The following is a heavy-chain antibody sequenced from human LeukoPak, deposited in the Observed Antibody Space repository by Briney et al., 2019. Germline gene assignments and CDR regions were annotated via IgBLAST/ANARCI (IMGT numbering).Heavy chain of an antibody. CDR3: ARSCSSTSCYYFDY. D-gene: IGHD2-2*01. Sequence: ASVKVSCKASGGTFSSYAISWVRQAPGQGLEWMGGIIPIFGTANYAQKFQGRVTITADESTSIAYMELSSLRSEDTAVYYCARSCSSTSCYYFDYWGQGTLVTVSS. CDR2: IIPIFGTA. CDR1: GGTFSSYA. J-gene: IGHJ4*02. V-gene: IGHV1-69*13.